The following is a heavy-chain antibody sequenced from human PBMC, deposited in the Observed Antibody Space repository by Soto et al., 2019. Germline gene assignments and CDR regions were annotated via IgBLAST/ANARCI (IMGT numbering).Heavy chain of an antibody. V-gene: IGHV3-21*01. CDR3: ARTHYDFWSGSDKNAFDI. CDR1: GFTFSSSS. J-gene: IGHJ3*02. D-gene: IGHD3-3*01. Sequence: GGSLRLSCAASGFTFSSSSMNWVRQAPGKGLEWVSSISSSSSYIYYADSVKGRFTISRDNAKNSLYLQMNSLRAEDTAVYYCARTHYDFWSGSDKNAFDIWGQGAMITVSS. CDR2: ISSSSSYI.